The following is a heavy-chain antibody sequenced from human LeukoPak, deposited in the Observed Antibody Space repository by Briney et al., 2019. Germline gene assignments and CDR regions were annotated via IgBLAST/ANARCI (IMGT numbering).Heavy chain of an antibody. D-gene: IGHD7-27*01. V-gene: IGHV3-30*03. CDR1: GFTFSSYS. Sequence: GGPLRLSCAASGFTFSSYSMHWVRQAPGKGLEWVAVISYDGSNKYYADSVKGRFTISRDNSKNTRYLQMNSLRAEDTAVYYCARGHWGLDYWGRGTLVTVSS. CDR2: ISYDGSNK. J-gene: IGHJ4*02. CDR3: ARGHWGLDY.